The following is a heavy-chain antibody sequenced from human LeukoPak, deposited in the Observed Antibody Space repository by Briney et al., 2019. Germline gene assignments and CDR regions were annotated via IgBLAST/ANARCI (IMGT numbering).Heavy chain of an antibody. D-gene: IGHD6-13*01. CDR1: GGSFSGYY. CDR2: INHSGST. V-gene: IGHV4-34*01. J-gene: IGHJ5*02. Sequence: PSETLSLTCAVYGGSFSGYYWSWIRQPPGKGLEWIGEINHSGSTNYNPSLKSRVTISVDTSKNQFSLKLSSVTAADTAVYYCARTGAAGNKVPPWFDPWGQGTLVTVSS. CDR3: ARTGAAGNKVPPWFDP.